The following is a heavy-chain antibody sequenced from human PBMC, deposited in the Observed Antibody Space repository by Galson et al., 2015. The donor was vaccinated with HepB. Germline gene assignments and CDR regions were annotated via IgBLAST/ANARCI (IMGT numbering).Heavy chain of an antibody. CDR1: GGSISSYY. CDR2: IYYSGST. D-gene: IGHD3-3*01. Sequence: LSLTCTVSGGSISSYYWSWIRQPPGKGLEWIGYIYYSGSTNYNPSLKSRVTISVDTSKNQFSLKLSSVTAADTAVYYCARFPPVSGYPIFGVVPPYYYMDVWGKGTTVTVSS. J-gene: IGHJ6*03. V-gene: IGHV4-59*01. CDR3: ARFPPVSGYPIFGVVPPYYYMDV.